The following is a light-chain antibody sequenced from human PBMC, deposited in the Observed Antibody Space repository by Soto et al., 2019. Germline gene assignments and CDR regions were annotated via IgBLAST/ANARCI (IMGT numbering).Light chain of an antibody. J-gene: IGKJ5*01. CDR2: FAS. CDR1: QSISSY. Sequence: DIQVTHSPASLSSSLLDIFTITRLASQSISSYLNWYQQKPEKAPKSLIYFASTLQSGVPSRFSASGSGTDFTLTISSLQPEDFATYYCQQFRSFPITFGQGTRLEIK. V-gene: IGKV1D-16*01. CDR3: QQFRSFPIT.